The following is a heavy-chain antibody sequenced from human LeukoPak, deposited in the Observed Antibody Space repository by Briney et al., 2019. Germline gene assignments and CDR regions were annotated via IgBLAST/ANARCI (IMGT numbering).Heavy chain of an antibody. Sequence: ASVKVSCKVSGYTLTELSMHWVRQAPGKGLEWMGGFDPEDGETIYAQKFQGRVTMTTDTSTSTAYMELRSLRSDDTAVYYCARDREAYYDFWSGYYREGYFDYWGQGTLVTVSS. CDR1: GYTLTELS. J-gene: IGHJ4*02. CDR3: ARDREAYYDFWSGYYREGYFDY. CDR2: FDPEDGET. D-gene: IGHD3-3*01. V-gene: IGHV1-24*01.